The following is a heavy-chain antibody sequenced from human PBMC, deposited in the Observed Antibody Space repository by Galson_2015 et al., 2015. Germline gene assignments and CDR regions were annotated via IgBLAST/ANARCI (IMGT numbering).Heavy chain of an antibody. D-gene: IGHD5-18*01. CDR3: ARDGTIPYSYGYGEGL. V-gene: IGHV3-33*01. CDR2: IWYDGSNK. Sequence: SLRLSCAASGFTFSSYGMHWVRQAPGKGLEWVAVIWYDGSNKYYADSVKGRFTISRDNSKNTLYLQMNSLRAEDTAVYYCARDGTIPYSYGYGEGLWGQGTLVTVSS. CDR1: GFTFSSYG. J-gene: IGHJ4*02.